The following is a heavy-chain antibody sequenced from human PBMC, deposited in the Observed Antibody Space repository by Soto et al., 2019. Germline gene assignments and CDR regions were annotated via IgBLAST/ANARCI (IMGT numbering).Heavy chain of an antibody. D-gene: IGHD5-18*01. V-gene: IGHV3-23*01. Sequence: EVQLLESGGGLVQPGGSLRLSCAASGFTFSSYAMSWVRQAPGKGLEWVSAISGSGGSTYYADSVKGRFTISRDNSKNTLYLQMNSLRAEDTAVYYCAKGQDSYSYGPMGAFDIWGQGTMVTVSS. J-gene: IGHJ3*02. CDR2: ISGSGGST. CDR1: GFTFSSYA. CDR3: AKGQDSYSYGPMGAFDI.